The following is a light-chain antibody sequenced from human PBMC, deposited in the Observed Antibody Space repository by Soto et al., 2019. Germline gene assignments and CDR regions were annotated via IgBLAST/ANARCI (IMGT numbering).Light chain of an antibody. Sequence: DIQMTQSPSPLSASVGDRVTITCRASQSISSWLAWYQQKPGKAPKLLIYKASSLESGVPSRFSGSGSGTEFTLTISSLQSEDCAVYYCQQYNKWPITFGQGTRLEIK. J-gene: IGKJ5*01. CDR2: KAS. V-gene: IGKV1-5*03. CDR3: QQYNKWPIT. CDR1: QSISSW.